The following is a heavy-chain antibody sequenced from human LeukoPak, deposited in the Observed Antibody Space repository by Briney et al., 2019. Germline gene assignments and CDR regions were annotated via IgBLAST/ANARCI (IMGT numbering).Heavy chain of an antibody. Sequence: GGSLRLSCTVSGFTVSSNSMSWVRQAPGKGMEWVSFIYSDNTHYSDSVKGRFTISRDNSKNTLYLQMNSLRAEDTAVYYCARRAGAYSHPYDYWGQGTLVTVSS. CDR2: IYSDNT. J-gene: IGHJ4*02. D-gene: IGHD4/OR15-4a*01. V-gene: IGHV3-53*01. CDR3: ARRAGAYSHPYDY. CDR1: GFTVSSNS.